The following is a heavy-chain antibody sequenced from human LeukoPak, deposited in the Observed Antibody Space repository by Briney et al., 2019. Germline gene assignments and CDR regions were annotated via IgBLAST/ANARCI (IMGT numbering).Heavy chain of an antibody. V-gene: IGHV4-59*11. D-gene: IGHD3-10*01. J-gene: IGHJ5*02. CDR2: ISYSGRT. Sequence: SETLSLTCTVSRGSISSHYWSWIRQPPGKGLEWIGYISYSGRTNYNVTLKSRVTISVDTSKNRFSLKLSSLTASDTAVYYCARLGFNYYGANWFDPWGQGTLVTVSS. CDR3: ARLGFNYYGANWFDP. CDR1: RGSISSHY.